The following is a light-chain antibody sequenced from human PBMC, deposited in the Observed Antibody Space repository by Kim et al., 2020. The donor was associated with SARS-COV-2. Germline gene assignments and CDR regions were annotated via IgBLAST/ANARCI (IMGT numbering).Light chain of an antibody. J-gene: IGKJ2*01. CDR2: DAS. Sequence: SASVGDRVTISCRASQDISNSLAWYQQKPGKVPNLLIYDASALQSGVPSLFSGSRSGTEFTLTISSLQPEDVATYYCQKYNTAPYTFGQGTKLEI. CDR1: QDISNS. V-gene: IGKV1-27*01. CDR3: QKYNTAPYT.